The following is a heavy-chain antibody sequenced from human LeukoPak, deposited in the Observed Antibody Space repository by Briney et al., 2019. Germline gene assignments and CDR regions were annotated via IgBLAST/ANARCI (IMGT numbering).Heavy chain of an antibody. J-gene: IGHJ4*02. D-gene: IGHD5-18*01. CDR3: TRGPRGYPYYFDY. V-gene: IGHV3-48*01. Sequence: GGSLRLSCAASGFTFSSYSMNWVRQAPGKGLEWVSYISSSSSTIYYADSVKGRFTISRDNAKNSLYLQMNSLRAEDTAVYYCTRGPRGYPYYFDYWGQGTLVTVSS. CDR1: GFTFSSYS. CDR2: ISSSSSTI.